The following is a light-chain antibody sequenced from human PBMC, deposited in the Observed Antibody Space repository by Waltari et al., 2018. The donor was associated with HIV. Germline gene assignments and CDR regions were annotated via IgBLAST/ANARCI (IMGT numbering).Light chain of an antibody. CDR2: DAS. J-gene: IGKJ1*01. CDR3: QQRSYWPKT. CDR1: QTINTY. Sequence: EIVLTQSPATLSLSPGERATLSCRASQTINTYLAWYQQRPGQAPRLLIYDASHRATDIPARFAGSGAGTDFTLTISSLESGDSAVYYCQQRSYWPKTFGQGTKVEIK. V-gene: IGKV3D-11*02.